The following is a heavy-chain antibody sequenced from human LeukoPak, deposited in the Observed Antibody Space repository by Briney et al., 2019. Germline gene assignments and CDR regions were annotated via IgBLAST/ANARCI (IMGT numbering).Heavy chain of an antibody. J-gene: IGHJ3*02. CDR3: ARRAVRAALDI. D-gene: IGHD1-1*01. CDR1: GSSFSSYE. V-gene: IGHV3-48*03. Sequence: PGGSLRLSCAASGSSFSSYEMSWVRQAPGKGLEWVSYISYIGSKQYYADPVKGRFSISRDNAKNSLSLQMNSLRVEDTAVYYCARRAVRAALDIWGQGTMVTVSS. CDR2: ISYIGSKQ.